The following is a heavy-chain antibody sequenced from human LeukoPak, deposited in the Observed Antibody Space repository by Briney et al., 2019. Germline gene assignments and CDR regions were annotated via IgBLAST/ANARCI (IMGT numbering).Heavy chain of an antibody. V-gene: IGHV1-46*01. J-gene: IGHJ3*02. D-gene: IGHD1-20*01. CDR3: ARSLAGSGITGTLDAFDI. CDR2: INPSGGST. CDR1: GYTFTSYY. Sequence: ASVKVSCKASGYTFTSYYMHWVRQAPGQGLEWMGIINPSGGSTSYAQKFQGRVTMTRDTSTSTVYMELSSLRSEDTAVYYCARSLAGSGITGTLDAFDIWGQGTMVTVSS.